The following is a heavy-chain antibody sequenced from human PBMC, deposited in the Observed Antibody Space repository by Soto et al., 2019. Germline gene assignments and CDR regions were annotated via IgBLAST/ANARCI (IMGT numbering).Heavy chain of an antibody. CDR2: ISAYNGNT. Sequence: ASVKVSCKASGYTFTSYGISWVRQAPGQGLEWMGWISAYNGNTNYAQKLQGRVTMTTDTSTSTAYMELRSLRSDDTAVYYCASRYYDFWSGYGLWAFDIWGQGTMVTVSS. J-gene: IGHJ3*02. CDR1: GYTFTSYG. D-gene: IGHD3-3*01. CDR3: ASRYYDFWSGYGLWAFDI. V-gene: IGHV1-18*01.